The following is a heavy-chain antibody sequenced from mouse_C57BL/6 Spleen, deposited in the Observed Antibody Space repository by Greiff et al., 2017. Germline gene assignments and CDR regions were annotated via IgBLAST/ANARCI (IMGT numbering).Heavy chain of an antibody. CDR3: TRGDYYGSSYGY. V-gene: IGHV5-9-1*02. CDR2: ISSGGDYI. CDR1: GFTFSSYA. J-gene: IGHJ2*01. Sequence: DVQLVESGEGLVKPGGPLKLSCAASGFTFSSYAMSWVRQTPEKRLEWVAYISSGGDYIYYADTVKGRFTISRDNARNTLYLQMSSLKSEDTAMYYCTRGDYYGSSYGYWGQGTTLTVSS. D-gene: IGHD1-1*01.